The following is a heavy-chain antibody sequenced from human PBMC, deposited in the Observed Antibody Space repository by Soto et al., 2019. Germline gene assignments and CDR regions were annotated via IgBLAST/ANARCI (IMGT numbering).Heavy chain of an antibody. CDR1: GGTFSSYT. J-gene: IGHJ4*02. CDR2: IIPILGIA. V-gene: IGHV1-69*02. CDR3: ASSFVVVPAAPFDY. D-gene: IGHD2-2*01. Sequence: SVKVSCKASGGTFSSYTISWVRQAPGQGLEWMGRIIPILGIANYAQKFQGRVTITADKSTSTAYMELSSLRSEDTAVYYCASSFVVVPAAPFDYWGQGTLVTVSS.